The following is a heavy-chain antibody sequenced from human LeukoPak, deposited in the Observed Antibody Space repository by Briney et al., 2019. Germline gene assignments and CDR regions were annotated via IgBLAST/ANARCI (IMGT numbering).Heavy chain of an antibody. Sequence: SQTLSLTCTVSGDSISSGNSYWSWIRQHPGKGLEWIGYIYHSGSTYYNPSLKSRVTISLDTSKEQFSLKLTSITAADTAVYYCASVRGRSGMDVWGPGTTVTVSS. J-gene: IGHJ6*02. CDR3: ASVRGRSGMDV. CDR1: GDSISSGNSY. V-gene: IGHV4-31*03. CDR2: IYHSGST.